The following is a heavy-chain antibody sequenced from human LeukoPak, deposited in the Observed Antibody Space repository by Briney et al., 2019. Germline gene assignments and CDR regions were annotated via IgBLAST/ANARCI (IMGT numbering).Heavy chain of an antibody. V-gene: IGHV4-4*07. Sequence: SETLSLTCTVSGGSIGSYYWSWIRQPAGKGQEWIGRIYTSGSTNYNPSLKSRVTMSVDTSKNQFSLKLSSVTAADTAVYYCARDVRSGWYAYFDYWGQGTLVTVSS. CDR3: ARDVRSGWYAYFDY. CDR2: IYTSGST. CDR1: GGSIGSYY. J-gene: IGHJ4*02. D-gene: IGHD6-19*01.